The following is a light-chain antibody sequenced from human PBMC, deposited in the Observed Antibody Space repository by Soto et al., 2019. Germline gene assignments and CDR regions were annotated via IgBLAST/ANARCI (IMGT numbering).Light chain of an antibody. Sequence: DIQMTQSPSSLSASLGDRVTITCRATQSIASYLDWYQHKAGNAPNLLIYAASSLQSGVPSRFSGSGSGTDFTLTISSLQPEDCANYYGQQSYSSPPRFGQGTKVEIK. J-gene: IGKJ1*01. CDR2: AAS. CDR1: QSIASY. V-gene: IGKV1-39*01. CDR3: QQSYSSPPR.